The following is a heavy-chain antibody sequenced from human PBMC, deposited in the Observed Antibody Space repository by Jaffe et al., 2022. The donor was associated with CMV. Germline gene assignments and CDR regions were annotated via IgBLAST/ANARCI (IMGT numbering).Heavy chain of an antibody. J-gene: IGHJ4*02. D-gene: IGHD5-18*01. CDR1: GGSFSGYY. Sequence: QVQLQQWGAGLLKPSETLSLTCAVYGGSFSGYYWSWIRQPPGKGLEWIGEINHSGSTNYNPSLKSRVTISVDTSKNQFSLKLSSVTAADTAVYYCAREEWDTAMVDYWGQGTLVTVSS. CDR3: AREEWDTAMVDY. CDR2: INHSGST. V-gene: IGHV4-34*01.